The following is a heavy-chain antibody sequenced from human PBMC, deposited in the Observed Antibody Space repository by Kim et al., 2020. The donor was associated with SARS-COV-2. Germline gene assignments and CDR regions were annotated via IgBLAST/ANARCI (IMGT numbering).Heavy chain of an antibody. D-gene: IGHD1-26*01. J-gene: IGHJ6*02. CDR2: ISSSGSTI. CDR1: GFTFSDYY. Sequence: GGSLRLSCAASGFTFSDYYMSWIRQAPGKGLEWVSYISSSGSTIYYADSVKGRFTISRDNAKNSLYLQMNSLRAEDTAVYYCARDQIYSGRVGTPDYYYYGMDVWGQGTTVTVSS. V-gene: IGHV3-11*01. CDR3: ARDQIYSGRVGTPDYYYYGMDV.